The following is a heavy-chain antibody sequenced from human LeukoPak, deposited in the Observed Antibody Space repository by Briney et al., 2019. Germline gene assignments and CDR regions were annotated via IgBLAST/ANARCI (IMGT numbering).Heavy chain of an antibody. CDR2: IIPIFGTA. CDR3: ARFPLAAAGTTFDY. V-gene: IGHV1-69*13. Sequence: ASVKVSCKASGGTFSSYAISRVRQAPGQGLEWMGGIIPIFGTANYAQKFQGRVTITADESTSTAYMELSSLRSEDTAVYYCARFPLAAAGTTFDYWGQGTLVTVSS. D-gene: IGHD6-13*01. J-gene: IGHJ4*02. CDR1: GGTFSSYA.